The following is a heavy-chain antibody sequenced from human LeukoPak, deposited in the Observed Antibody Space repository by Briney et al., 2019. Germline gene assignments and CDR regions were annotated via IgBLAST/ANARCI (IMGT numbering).Heavy chain of an antibody. CDR2: ISGSGGST. CDR1: GFTFSNYA. CDR3: AKGVLTVTLTLLDY. J-gene: IGHJ4*02. V-gene: IGHV3-23*01. D-gene: IGHD4-17*01. Sequence: GGSLRLSCAASGFTFSNYAMSWVRQAPGKGLEWDSGISGSGGSTYYADSVKGRFTISRDNSKNTLYLQMNSLRAEDTAVYFCAKGVLTVTLTLLDYWGQGTLVTVSS.